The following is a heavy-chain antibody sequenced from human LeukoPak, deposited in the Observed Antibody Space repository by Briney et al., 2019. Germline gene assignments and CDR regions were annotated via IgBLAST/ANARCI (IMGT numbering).Heavy chain of an antibody. CDR2: IIPIFGTA. J-gene: IGHJ4*02. Sequence: ASVKVSCKASGGTFSSYAISWVRQAPGQGLEWMGGIIPIFGTANYAQKFQGRVTITADESTSTAYMELSSLRSEDTAVYYCAREYSVVPAAYFDYWGQGTLVTVSS. V-gene: IGHV1-69*13. CDR3: AREYSVVPAAYFDY. D-gene: IGHD2-2*01. CDR1: GGTFSSYA.